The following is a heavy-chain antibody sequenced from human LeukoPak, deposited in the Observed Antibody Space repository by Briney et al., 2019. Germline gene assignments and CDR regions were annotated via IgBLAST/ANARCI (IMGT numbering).Heavy chain of an antibody. CDR1: GYTFTSYG. V-gene: IGHV1-69*06. J-gene: IGHJ4*02. CDR3: ASSLITTAGRFDY. CDR2: IIPIFDTT. D-gene: IGHD6-13*01. Sequence: SVKVSCKASGYTFTSYGISWVRQAPGQGLEWMGGIIPIFDTTNYAQKFQGRVTITADKSTSTAYMELSSLRSEDTAMYYCASSLITTAGRFDYWGQGTLVTVSS.